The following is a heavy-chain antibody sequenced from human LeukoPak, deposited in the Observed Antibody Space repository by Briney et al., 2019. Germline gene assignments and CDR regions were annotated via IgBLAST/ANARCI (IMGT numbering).Heavy chain of an antibody. CDR1: GFTFSGYN. J-gene: IGHJ3*01. CDR2: ISSHSSFI. CDR3: ARVDSSSPPRGGFDV. V-gene: IGHV3-21*01. D-gene: IGHD6-13*01. Sequence: PGGSLRLSCAGSGFTFSGYNMNWVRQAPGKGLEWVSSISSHSSFIYYADSVKGRFSISRDNAKNSLYLQMNSLRAEDTAVYYCARVDSSSPPRGGFDVWGQGTMVTVSS.